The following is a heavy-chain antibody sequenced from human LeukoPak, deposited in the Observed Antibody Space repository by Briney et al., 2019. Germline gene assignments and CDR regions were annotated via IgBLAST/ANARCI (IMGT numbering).Heavy chain of an antibody. J-gene: IGHJ5*02. CDR3: ARAHYDFWSGYYNWFDP. V-gene: IGHV4-30-4*01. CDR1: GGSISSGDYY. CDR2: IYYSGST. D-gene: IGHD3-3*01. Sequence: SETLSLTCTVSGGSISSGDYYWSWIRQRPGKGLEWIGYIYYSGSTYYNPSLKSRVTISVDTSKNQFSLKLSSVTAADTAVYYCARAHYDFWSGYYNWFDPWGQGTLVTVSS.